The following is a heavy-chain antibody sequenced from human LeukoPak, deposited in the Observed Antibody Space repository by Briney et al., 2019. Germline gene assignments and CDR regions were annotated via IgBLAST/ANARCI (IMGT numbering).Heavy chain of an antibody. CDR3: ARSMVVAATLLDY. CDR1: GFTFSSYA. CDR2: ISYDGSNK. Sequence: QAGGSLRPSCAASGFTFSSYAMHWVRQAPGKGLEWVAVISYDGSNKYYADSVKGRFTISRDNSKNTLYLQMNSLRAEDTAVYYCARSMVVAATLLDYWGQGTLVTVSS. D-gene: IGHD2-15*01. V-gene: IGHV3-30-3*01. J-gene: IGHJ4*02.